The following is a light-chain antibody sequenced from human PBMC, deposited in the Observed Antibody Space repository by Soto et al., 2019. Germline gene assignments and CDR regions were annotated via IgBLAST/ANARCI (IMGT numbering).Light chain of an antibody. CDR3: ETWDRNTVV. J-gene: IGLJ2*01. CDR1: SGHSSYI. V-gene: IGLV4-60*02. Sequence: QPVLTQSSSASASLGSSVKLTCTLSSGHSSYIIAWHQQQPGKAPRYSMKLEGTGSYNKGSGVPDCFSGSSSGADRYLTISNLQFEDEADYYCETWDRNTVVFGGGTKLTVL. CDR2: LEGTGSY.